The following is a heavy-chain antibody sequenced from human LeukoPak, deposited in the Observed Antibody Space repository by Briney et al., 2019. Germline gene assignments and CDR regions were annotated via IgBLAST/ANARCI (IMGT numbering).Heavy chain of an antibody. Sequence: PSETLSLTCTVSGGSISSASYYWTWIRQPAGKGLEWIGRIYTSGSTNYNPSLKSRVTISVDTSKNQSSLKLSSVPAADTAVYYCAMRERLAADFDYWGQGTLVTVSS. D-gene: IGHD6-13*01. CDR3: AMRERLAADFDY. CDR2: IYTSGST. V-gene: IGHV4-61*02. J-gene: IGHJ4*02. CDR1: GGSISSASYY.